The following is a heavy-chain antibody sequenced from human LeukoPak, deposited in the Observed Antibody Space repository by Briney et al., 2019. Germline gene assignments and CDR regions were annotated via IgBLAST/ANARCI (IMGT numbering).Heavy chain of an antibody. CDR3: TTDSGFGELTILPLDY. V-gene: IGHV3-15*01. Sequence: PGGSLRLSCAASGFTFSSYWMSWVRQAPGKGLEWVGRIKSKTDGGTTDYAAPVKGRFTISRDDSKNTLYLQMNSLKTEDTAVYYCTTDSGFGELTILPLDYWGQGTLVTVSS. J-gene: IGHJ4*02. D-gene: IGHD3-10*01. CDR1: GFTFSSYW. CDR2: IKSKTDGGTT.